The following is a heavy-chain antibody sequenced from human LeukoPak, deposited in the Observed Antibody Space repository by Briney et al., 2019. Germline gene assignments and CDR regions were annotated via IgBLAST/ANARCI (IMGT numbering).Heavy chain of an antibody. CDR3: TTSTPDVLWFGEAGVDYYGMDV. V-gene: IGHV3-15*01. Sequence: GGSLRLSCTVSGFTFSNAWMNWVRQGPGRGLEWVGRIKSKTDGETRDYAAPVKGRFTISRDDSKNTHYLQMNSLTADDTAVYYCTTSTPDVLWFGEAGVDYYGMDVWGQGTTVTVSS. CDR2: IKSKTDGETR. CDR1: GFTFSNAW. D-gene: IGHD3-10*01. J-gene: IGHJ6*02.